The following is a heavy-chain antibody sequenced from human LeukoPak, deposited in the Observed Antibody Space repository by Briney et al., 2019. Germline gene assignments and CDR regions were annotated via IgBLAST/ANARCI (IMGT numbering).Heavy chain of an antibody. Sequence: ASVKVSCKASGYTFTSYGISWVRQAPGQGLEWMGWISAYNGNTNYAQKLQGRVTMTTDTSTSTAYMELRSLRSDDTAVYYCARRVADTMVRGVIANYGMDVWGQGTTVTVPS. J-gene: IGHJ6*02. V-gene: IGHV1-18*01. CDR1: GYTFTSYG. D-gene: IGHD3-10*01. CDR2: ISAYNGNT. CDR3: ARRVADTMVRGVIANYGMDV.